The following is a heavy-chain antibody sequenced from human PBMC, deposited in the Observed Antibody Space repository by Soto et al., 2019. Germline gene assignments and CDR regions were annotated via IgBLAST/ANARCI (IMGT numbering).Heavy chain of an antibody. J-gene: IGHJ6*02. CDR3: ATSHMVWGAKPEYYYYGKDV. CDR1: GYTLTELS. Sequence: ASVKVSCKVSGYTLTELSMHWVRQAPGKGLEWLGGFDPEDGETIYAQKFQGRVTMTEDTSTDTAYMELGSLRSEDTAAYYCATSHMVWGAKPEYYYYGKDVWGQGTTVTVSS. CDR2: FDPEDGET. V-gene: IGHV1-24*01. D-gene: IGHD3-10*01.